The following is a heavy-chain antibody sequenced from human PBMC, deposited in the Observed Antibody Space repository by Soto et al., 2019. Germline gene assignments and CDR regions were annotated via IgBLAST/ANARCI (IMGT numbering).Heavy chain of an antibody. CDR1: GGTFSSYG. D-gene: IGHD6-6*01. J-gene: IGHJ4*02. V-gene: IGHV1-69*10. CDR3: AREGYTSSSIHSFLDS. Sequence: SVKVSCKXSGGTFSSYGISWVRQAPGQGLEWMGRIIPFLGTTNYAQNFQDRLTVTADTSTNTAFMELSSLRSDDTAVYYCAREGYTSSSIHSFLDSWGQGTLVTVSS. CDR2: IIPFLGTT.